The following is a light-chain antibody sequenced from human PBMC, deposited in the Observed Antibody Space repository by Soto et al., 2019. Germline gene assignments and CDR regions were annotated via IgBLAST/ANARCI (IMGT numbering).Light chain of an antibody. V-gene: IGKV1-39*01. J-gene: IGKJ2*01. CDR3: QQSYSTPPT. CDR2: AAS. Sequence: DIQMTQSPSSLSASVGDRVTITCRASQSISSYFNWYQQKPGKAPKLLIYAASNLQSGVPSRFSGSGSGTDFTLTINSLQPEDFETYYCQQSYSTPPTFGQGTKVDIK. CDR1: QSISSY.